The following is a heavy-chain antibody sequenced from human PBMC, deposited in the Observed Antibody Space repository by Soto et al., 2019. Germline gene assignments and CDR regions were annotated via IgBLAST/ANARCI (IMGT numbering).Heavy chain of an antibody. Sequence: PGGSLRLSCAASGFTFSSYAMSWVRQAPGKGLEWVSAISGSGGSTYYADSVKGRFTISRDNSKNTLYLQMNSLRAEDTAVYYCAKDPLPQQLVPVHTDYWGQGTLVTVSS. CDR3: AKDPLPQQLVPVHTDY. CDR1: GFTFSSYA. V-gene: IGHV3-23*01. CDR2: ISGSGGST. J-gene: IGHJ4*02. D-gene: IGHD6-13*01.